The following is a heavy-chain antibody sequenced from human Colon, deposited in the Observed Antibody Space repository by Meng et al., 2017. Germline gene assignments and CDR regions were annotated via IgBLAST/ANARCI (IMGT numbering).Heavy chain of an antibody. V-gene: IGHV3-53*01. CDR1: GFTVSSNY. Sequence: GESLKISCAASGFTVSSNYMSWVRQAPGKGLEWVSVIYSGGSTYYADSVMGRFTISRDNSKNTLYLQMNSLRAEDTAVYYCARSLLRCHFDYWGQGTLVTVSS. CDR3: ARSLLRCHFDY. J-gene: IGHJ4*02. CDR2: IYSGGST. D-gene: IGHD4-17*01.